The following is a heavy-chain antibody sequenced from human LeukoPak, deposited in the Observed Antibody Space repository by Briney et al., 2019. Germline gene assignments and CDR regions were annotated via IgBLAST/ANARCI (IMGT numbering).Heavy chain of an antibody. Sequence: PSETLSLICSVSGVFISAYYWSWIRQPAGQGLDLIGRIYLGESIYASENTNYNPSLKSRVSMSGDTSKNQVSLKLRSVTAADTAVYYCARWDRIAAHKPYYGMDVWGQGTTVTVSS. CDR3: ARWDRIAAHKPYYGMDV. CDR1: GVFISAYY. D-gene: IGHD6-6*01. V-gene: IGHV4-4*07. J-gene: IGHJ6*02. CDR2: IYLGESIYASENT.